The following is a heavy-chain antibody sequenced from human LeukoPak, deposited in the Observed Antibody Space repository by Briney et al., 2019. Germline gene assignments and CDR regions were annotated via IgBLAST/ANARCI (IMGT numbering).Heavy chain of an antibody. CDR3: ARGGWELLGYYYYMDV. D-gene: IGHD2-15*01. J-gene: IGHJ6*03. CDR2: ISAYNDNT. V-gene: IGHV1-18*01. Sequence: GASVKVSFKASGYTFTSYGISWVRQAPGQGLEWMGWISAYNDNTNYVQKLQGRVIMTTDTSTSTAYMELTSLRSDDTAVYYCARGGWELLGYYYYMDVWGKGTTVTVSS. CDR1: GYTFTSYG.